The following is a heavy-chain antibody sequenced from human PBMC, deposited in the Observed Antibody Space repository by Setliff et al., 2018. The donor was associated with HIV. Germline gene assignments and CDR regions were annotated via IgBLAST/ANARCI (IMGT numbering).Heavy chain of an antibody. D-gene: IGHD3-3*01. Sequence: PSETLSLTCSVSGGSVIKDNFYWGWIRQAPAKGLEWIGTLYDTGRTYYNPPLKSRVSIFVDTTKNEFSLNLRSVTAADTAVYFCARESASTIFGVVIPSWFDPWGQGILVTVSS. CDR1: GGSVIKDNFY. CDR2: LYDTGRT. J-gene: IGHJ5*02. V-gene: IGHV4-39*02. CDR3: ARESASTIFGVVIPSWFDP.